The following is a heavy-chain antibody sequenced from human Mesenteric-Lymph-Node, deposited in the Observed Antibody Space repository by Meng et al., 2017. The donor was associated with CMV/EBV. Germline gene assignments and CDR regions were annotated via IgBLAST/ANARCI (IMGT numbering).Heavy chain of an antibody. D-gene: IGHD5-18*01. CDR1: GVTFSTYA. V-gene: IGHV3-30-3*01. CDR2: ISYDGTNK. J-gene: IGHJ4*02. CDR3: ASRDSYGIDY. Sequence: LSCAASGVTFSTYAMHWVRQAPGKGLDWVALISYDGTNKYYADSVKGRFTISRDNSKNTLYLQMNSLRTEDTAVYYCASRDSYGIDYWGQGTLVTVSS.